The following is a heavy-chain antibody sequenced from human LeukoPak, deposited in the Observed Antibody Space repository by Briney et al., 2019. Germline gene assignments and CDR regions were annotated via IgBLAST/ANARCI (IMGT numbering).Heavy chain of an antibody. V-gene: IGHV1-2*02. Sequence: ASVKVSCKASGYTFTGYYMHWVRQAPGQGLEWMGWINPNSGGTNYAQKFQGRVTMTRDTSISTAYMELSRLRSDDTAVCYCARDRTTVPFHWFDPWGQGTLVTVSS. J-gene: IGHJ5*02. CDR3: ARDRTTVPFHWFDP. CDR2: INPNSGGT. D-gene: IGHD4-17*01. CDR1: GYTFTGYY.